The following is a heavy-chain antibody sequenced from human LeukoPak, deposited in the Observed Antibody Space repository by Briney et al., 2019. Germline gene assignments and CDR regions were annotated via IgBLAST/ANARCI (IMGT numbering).Heavy chain of an antibody. CDR3: AKDYGSGSYFDY. J-gene: IGHJ4*02. V-gene: IGHV3-30*02. CDR1: GFTFSSYG. CDR2: IRYDGSNK. Sequence: GGSLRPSCAASGFTFSSYGMHWVRQAPGKGLEWVAFIRYDGSNKYYADSAKGRFTISRDNSKNTLYLQMNSLRAEDTAVYYCAKDYGSGSYFDYWGQGTLVTVSS. D-gene: IGHD3-10*01.